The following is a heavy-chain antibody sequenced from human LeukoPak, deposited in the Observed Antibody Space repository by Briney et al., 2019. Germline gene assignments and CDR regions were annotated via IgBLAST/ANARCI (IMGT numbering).Heavy chain of an antibody. D-gene: IGHD2-2*01. Sequence: PGRSLRLSCAASGFTFSSYGMHWVRQAPGKGLEWVAVISYDGSNKYYADSVKGRFTISRGNSKNTLYLQMNSLRAEDTAVYYCAPLSYCSSTSCSDYWGQGTLVTVSS. CDR1: GFTFSSYG. CDR3: APLSYCSSTSCSDY. J-gene: IGHJ4*02. V-gene: IGHV3-30*03. CDR2: ISYDGSNK.